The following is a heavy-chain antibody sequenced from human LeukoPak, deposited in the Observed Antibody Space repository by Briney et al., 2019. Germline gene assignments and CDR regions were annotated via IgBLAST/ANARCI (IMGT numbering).Heavy chain of an antibody. CDR3: ARDPEYSDG. V-gene: IGHV3-11*01. J-gene: IGHJ4*02. Sequence: GGSLRLSCVGSGFIFGDFYMNWIRQAPGKGLEWISFITSSGDSIYYADSVKGRFTVFRDNAKNSLYLEMKSLRAEDTAVYFCARDPEYSDGWGQGTLVTVSS. CDR1: GFIFGDFY. CDR2: ITSSGDSI. D-gene: IGHD4-17*01.